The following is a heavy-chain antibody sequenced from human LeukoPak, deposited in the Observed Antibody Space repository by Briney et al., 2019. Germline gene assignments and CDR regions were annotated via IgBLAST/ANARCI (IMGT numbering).Heavy chain of an antibody. Sequence: GGSLRLSCAASGFTFSSYWMSWVRQAPGKGLEWVANIKQDANEKNYVDSVKGRFTISRDNAKNTLYLHMNSLRAEDTAVYYCARDDYGDYLWWGQGTLVTVSS. CDR3: ARDDYGDYLW. D-gene: IGHD4-17*01. J-gene: IGHJ4*02. V-gene: IGHV3-7*01. CDR1: GFTFSSYW. CDR2: IKQDANEK.